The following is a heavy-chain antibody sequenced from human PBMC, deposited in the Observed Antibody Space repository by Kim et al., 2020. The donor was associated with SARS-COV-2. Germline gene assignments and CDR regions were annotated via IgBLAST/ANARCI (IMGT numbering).Heavy chain of an antibody. J-gene: IGHJ4*02. Sequence: GGSLRLSCAASGFTFDDYAMHWVRQAPGKGLEWVSLISGDGGSTYYADSVKGRFTISRDNSKNSLYLQMNSLRTEDTALYYCANLGGDYVDYFDYWGQGTLVTVSS. V-gene: IGHV3-43*02. D-gene: IGHD4-17*01. CDR2: ISGDGGST. CDR1: GFTFDDYA. CDR3: ANLGGDYVDYFDY.